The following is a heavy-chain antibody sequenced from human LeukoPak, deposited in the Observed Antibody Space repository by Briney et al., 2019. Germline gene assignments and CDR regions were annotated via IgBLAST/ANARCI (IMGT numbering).Heavy chain of an antibody. Sequence: PSQTLSLTCIVSGDSITSGSYYWSWIRQPPWKGLEWIGYIYYSGSTNYNPSLKSRVTISVDTSKNQFSLKLSSVTAADTAVYYCARDLGEWGQGTLVTVSS. CDR3: ARDLGE. D-gene: IGHD3-16*01. V-gene: IGHV4-61*01. CDR1: GDSITSGSYY. CDR2: IYYSGST. J-gene: IGHJ4*02.